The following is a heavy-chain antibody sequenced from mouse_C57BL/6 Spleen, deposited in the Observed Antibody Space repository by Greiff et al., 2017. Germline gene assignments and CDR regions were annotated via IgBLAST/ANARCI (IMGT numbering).Heavy chain of an antibody. CDR2: IRNKANGYTT. Sequence: EVMLVESGGGLVQPGGSLSLSCAASGFTFTDYYMSWVRQPPGQALEWLGFIRNKANGYTTEYSASVKGRFTISRDNSQSILYLQMNALRAEDSATYYCARYDAYYFDYWGQGTTLTVSS. V-gene: IGHV7-3*01. J-gene: IGHJ2*01. CDR1: GFTFTDYY. CDR3: ARYDAYYFDY.